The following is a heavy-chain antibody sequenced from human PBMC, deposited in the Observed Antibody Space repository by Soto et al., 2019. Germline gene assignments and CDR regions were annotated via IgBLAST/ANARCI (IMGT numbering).Heavy chain of an antibody. D-gene: IGHD2-15*01. V-gene: IGHV3-23*01. CDR1: GFTFTSFA. CDR3: AKDVVASSYYYGMAV. J-gene: IGHJ6*02. Sequence: EVQLLESGGGMVRPGGSLRLSCAASGFTFTSFAVSWVRQAPGKGLEWVSAISGSGGATYYADSVKGRFTVSRDNSKNTLYLQMNSLRAEDTAVHYCAKDVVASSYYYGMAVWGLGTTVTVPS. CDR2: ISGSGGAT.